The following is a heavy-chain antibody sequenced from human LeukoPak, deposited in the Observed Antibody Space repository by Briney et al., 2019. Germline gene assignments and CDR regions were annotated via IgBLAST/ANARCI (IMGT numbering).Heavy chain of an antibody. Sequence: PGGSLRLSCAASGFTFSSYSMDWVRQAPGKGLEWVSSITSSSSYIYYADSVKGRFTISRDNAKNSLYLQVNSLRAEDTAMYYCARDALGYCSGGRCYSPFDFWGQGTLVTVSS. CDR1: GFTFSSYS. V-gene: IGHV3-21*04. J-gene: IGHJ4*02. CDR2: ITSSSSYI. CDR3: ARDALGYCSGGRCYSPFDF. D-gene: IGHD2-15*01.